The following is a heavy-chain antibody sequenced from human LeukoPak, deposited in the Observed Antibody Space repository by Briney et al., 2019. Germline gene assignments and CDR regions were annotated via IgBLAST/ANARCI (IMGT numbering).Heavy chain of an antibody. CDR3: ARVLCSSTSCPLDY. CDR1: GGTLSSYA. J-gene: IGHJ4*02. V-gene: IGHV1-69*13. Sequence: SVKVSCKASGGTLSSYAISWVRQAPGQGLEWMGGIIPIFGTANYAQKFQGRVTITADESTSTAYMELSSLRSEDTAVYYCARVLCSSTSCPLDYWGQGTLVTVSS. CDR2: IIPIFGTA. D-gene: IGHD2-2*01.